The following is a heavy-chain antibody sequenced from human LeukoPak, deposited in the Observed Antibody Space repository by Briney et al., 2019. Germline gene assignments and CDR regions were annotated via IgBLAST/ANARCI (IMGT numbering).Heavy chain of an antibody. CDR1: VYTFTDYY. Sequence: GASVKVSCKASVYTFTDYYMHWVRQAPGQGLEGMGWINPNSGGTNYAQKFQGRVTMTRDTSISTAYMELSRLRSDDTAVYYCARDLWFGELPNNEFAYWGQGTLVTVSS. CDR3: ARDLWFGELPNNEFAY. J-gene: IGHJ4*02. D-gene: IGHD3-10*01. CDR2: INPNSGGT. V-gene: IGHV1-2*02.